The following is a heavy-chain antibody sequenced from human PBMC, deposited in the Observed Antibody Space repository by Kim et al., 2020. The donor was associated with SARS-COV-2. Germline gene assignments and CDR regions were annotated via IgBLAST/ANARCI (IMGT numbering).Heavy chain of an antibody. CDR3: ARGPRPILGVVEYMDV. Sequence: SETLSLTCTVSGGSISSGGYYWSWIRQHPGKGLEWIGYIYYSGSTHYNPSLKSRVTISVDTSKNQFSLKLSSVTAADTAVYYCARGPRPILGVVEYMDVWGQGTTVTVSS. CDR1: GGSISSGGYY. CDR2: IYYSGST. V-gene: IGHV4-31*03. D-gene: IGHD3-3*01. J-gene: IGHJ6*02.